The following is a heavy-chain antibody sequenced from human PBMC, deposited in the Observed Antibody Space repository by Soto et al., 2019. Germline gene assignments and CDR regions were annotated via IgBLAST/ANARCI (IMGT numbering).Heavy chain of an antibody. CDR3: ATDEYFGSEINFYYYAMDV. Sequence: QVQLQESGPGLVKPSQTLSIACTVSGGSINIGGYFWSWVRQFPGKGLAWIGHLYYNGSTYYNPSLKSRVTISRDTSKNQFSLRLTSVTAADTAVYYCATDEYFGSEINFYYYAMDVWGQGTTVTVSS. V-gene: IGHV4-31*03. CDR1: GGSINIGGYF. CDR2: LYYNGST. J-gene: IGHJ6*02. D-gene: IGHD3-16*01.